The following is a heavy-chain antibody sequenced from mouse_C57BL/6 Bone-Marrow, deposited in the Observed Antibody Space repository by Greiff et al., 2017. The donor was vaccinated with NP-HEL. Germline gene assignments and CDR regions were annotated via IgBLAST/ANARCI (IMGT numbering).Heavy chain of an antibody. V-gene: IGHV1-80*01. J-gene: IGHJ1*03. CDR1: GYAFSSYW. CDR2: IYPGDGDT. Sequence: QVQLQQSGAELVKPGASVKISCKASGYAFSSYWMNWVKQRPGKGLEWIGQIYPGDGDTNYNGKFKGKATLTADKSSSTAYMQLSSLTSEDSAVYFCARGGYDYDSYWYFDVWGTGTTVTVSS. D-gene: IGHD2-4*01. CDR3: ARGGYDYDSYWYFDV.